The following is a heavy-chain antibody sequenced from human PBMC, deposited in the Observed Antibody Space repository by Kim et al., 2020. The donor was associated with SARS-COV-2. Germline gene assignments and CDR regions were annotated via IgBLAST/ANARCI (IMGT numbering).Heavy chain of an antibody. CDR1: GGSISSYY. J-gene: IGHJ4*02. CDR2: IYYSGST. D-gene: IGHD3-3*01. CDR3: ARGIAPEYYDFWSGYYPPINFDY. V-gene: IGHV4-59*01. Sequence: SETLSLTCTVSGGSISSYYWSWIRQPPGKGLEWIGYIYYSGSTNYNPSLKSRVTISVDTSKNQFSLKLSSVTAADTAVYYCARGIAPEYYDFWSGYYPPINFDYWGQGTLVTVSS.